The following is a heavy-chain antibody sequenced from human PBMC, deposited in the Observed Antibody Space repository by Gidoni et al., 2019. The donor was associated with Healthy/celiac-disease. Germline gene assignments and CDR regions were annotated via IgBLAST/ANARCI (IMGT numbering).Heavy chain of an antibody. D-gene: IGHD2-15*01. V-gene: IGHV1-18*01. J-gene: IGHJ6*02. CDR3: ARYCSGGSCYSWYYYYGMDV. CDR1: GYTFTSYG. Sequence: VQLVQSGAKVKKPGASVKASCKLSGYTFTSYGIRWVRQAPGQGLEWMGWISAYNGNTNYAQKLQGRVTRTTDTSASTAYMELRSLRSDDTAVYYCARYCSGGSCYSWYYYYGMDVWGQGTTVTVSS. CDR2: ISAYNGNT.